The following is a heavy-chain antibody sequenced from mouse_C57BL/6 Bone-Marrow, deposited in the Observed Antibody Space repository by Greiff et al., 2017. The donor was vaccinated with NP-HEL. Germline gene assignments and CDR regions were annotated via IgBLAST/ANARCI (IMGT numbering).Heavy chain of an antibody. CDR3: ARGTPLLRFPPYFDY. V-gene: IGHV3-1*01. CDR2: ISYSGST. J-gene: IGHJ2*01. Sequence: EVKLVESGPGMVKPSQSLSLTCTVTGYSITSGYDWHWIRHFPGNKLEWMGYISYSGSTNYNPPLKSRISITHDTSKNHFFLKLNSVTTEDTATYYCARGTPLLRFPPYFDYWGQGTTLTVSS. D-gene: IGHD1-1*01. CDR1: GYSITSGYD.